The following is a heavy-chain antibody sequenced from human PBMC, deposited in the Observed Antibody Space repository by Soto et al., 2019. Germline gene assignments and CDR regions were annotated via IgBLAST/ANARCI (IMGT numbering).Heavy chain of an antibody. CDR3: AIAYRQSGYSSSWVFDS. CDR2: IYYSGGT. J-gene: IGHJ4*02. CDR1: GGSINSGGYY. V-gene: IGHV4-31*03. D-gene: IGHD6-13*01. Sequence: QVQLQESGPGLVKPSQTLSLICTVSGGSINSGGYYWSWIRQHPGKGLEWIGYIYYSGGTYYNPFLRSRVTISAGASENQFSLKLSSVTAADTAVYFRAIAYRQSGYSSSWVFDSWGQGTLVNVSS.